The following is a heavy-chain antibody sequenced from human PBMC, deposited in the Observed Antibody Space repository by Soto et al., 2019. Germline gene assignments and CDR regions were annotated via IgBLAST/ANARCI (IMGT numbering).Heavy chain of an antibody. CDR1: GFTFNTHW. J-gene: IGHJ4*02. V-gene: IGHV3-74*01. CDR2: IYFDGITT. Sequence: EVQLVESGGGVVQPGGSLRLSCTASGFTFNTHWMHWVRQAPGKGLVWVSRIYFDGITTNYADSVKGRLTVSRDNAKNTVSLHGNTLRDEDRAGYYCARGGAMGVDYWGQGTLGTVAA. D-gene: IGHD1-26*01. CDR3: ARGGAMGVDY.